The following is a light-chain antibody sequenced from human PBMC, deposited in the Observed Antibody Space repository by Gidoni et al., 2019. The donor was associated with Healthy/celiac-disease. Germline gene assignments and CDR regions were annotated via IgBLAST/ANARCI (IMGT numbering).Light chain of an antibody. CDR2: EVS. V-gene: IGLV2-23*02. J-gene: IGLJ2*01. CDR3: CSYAGSSTLV. Sequence: QSALTQPASVSGXXXQSITISCTGTSSDVGSYNLVSWYQQHPGKAPKLMIYEVSKRPSGVSNRFSGSKSGNTASLTISGLQAEDEADYYCCSYAGSSTLVFGGGXKLTVL. CDR1: SSDVGSYNL.